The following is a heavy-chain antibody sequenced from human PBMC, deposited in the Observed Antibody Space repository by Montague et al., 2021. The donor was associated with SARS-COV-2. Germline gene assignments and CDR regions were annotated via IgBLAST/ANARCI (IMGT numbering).Heavy chain of an antibody. CDR1: GFTFSSYA. D-gene: IGHD4-17*01. J-gene: IGHJ5*02. CDR2: IRGSGGST. Sequence: SLRLSCAASGFTFSSYAMSWVRQAPGKGLEWVSAIRGSGGSTYYADSVKGRFTISRDNSKNTLYLQMHSLRAEDTAVYYCATTTGLGSWGQGTLVTVSS. CDR3: ATTTGLGS. V-gene: IGHV3-23*01.